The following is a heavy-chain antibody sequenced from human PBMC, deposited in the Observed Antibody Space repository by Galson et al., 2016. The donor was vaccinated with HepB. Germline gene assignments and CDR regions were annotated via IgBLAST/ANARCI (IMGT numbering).Heavy chain of an antibody. CDR1: GFPFSSYA. V-gene: IGHV3-64D*06. J-gene: IGHJ5*02. CDR2: ITIYGGRT. Sequence: SLRLSCAASGFPFSSYAMYWVRQAPGKGLEFVSAITIYGGRTHYADSVKGRFTISRDDSKNTLNLQMSRLRAEDTAVYSCARAVGYRSDWYGWLDPWGQGTLVTVSS. CDR3: ARAVGYRSDWYGWLDP. D-gene: IGHD6-13*01.